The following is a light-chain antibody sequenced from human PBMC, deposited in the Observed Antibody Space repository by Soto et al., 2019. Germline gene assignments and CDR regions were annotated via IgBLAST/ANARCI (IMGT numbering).Light chain of an antibody. V-gene: IGLV1-47*01. Sequence: QSALTQPPSASGTPGQRVTISCSGSSSNIGSNYVYWYQQLPGTAPKLLIYRNNQRPSGAPDRFSGSKSGTSASLAISGLRSEDEADYYCAAWDDSLSGRVFGGGTQLTVL. J-gene: IGLJ2*01. CDR2: RNN. CDR1: SSNIGSNY. CDR3: AAWDDSLSGRV.